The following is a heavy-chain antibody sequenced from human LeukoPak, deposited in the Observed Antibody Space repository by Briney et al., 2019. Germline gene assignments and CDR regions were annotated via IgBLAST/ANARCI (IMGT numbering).Heavy chain of an antibody. J-gene: IGHJ4*02. CDR1: GFAFSNYD. CDR3: AKGDSGSFDY. V-gene: IGHV3-23*01. Sequence: GGSLRLSCAASGFAFSNYDMSWVRQAPGKGLEWVSSISGGSTYYADSVKGRFTISRDNSKNTLYLQMNSLRAEDTAVYYCAKGDSGSFDYWGQGTLVTVSS. CDR2: ISGGST. D-gene: IGHD1-26*01.